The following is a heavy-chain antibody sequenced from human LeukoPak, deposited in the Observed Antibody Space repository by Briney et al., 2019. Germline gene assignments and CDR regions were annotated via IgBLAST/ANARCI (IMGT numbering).Heavy chain of an antibody. CDR2: ISAYNGNT. J-gene: IGHJ4*02. Sequence: ASVKVSCKASGYTFTGYYMHWVRQAPGQGLEWMGWISAYNGNTNYAQKLQGRVTMTTDTSTSTAYMELRSLRSDDTAVYYCARVDGYNPFYYFDYWGQGTLVTVSS. V-gene: IGHV1-18*04. CDR1: GYTFTGYY. D-gene: IGHD5-24*01. CDR3: ARVDGYNPFYYFDY.